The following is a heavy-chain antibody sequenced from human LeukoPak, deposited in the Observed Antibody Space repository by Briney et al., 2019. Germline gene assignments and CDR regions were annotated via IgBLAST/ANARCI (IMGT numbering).Heavy chain of an antibody. Sequence: PSETLSLTCTVSGGSISSNYWSWIRQPAGKGLEWIGRIYTGGGTNYNPSLKSRVTMSVDTSKNQLSLKLGSVTAVDTAVYYCAHKFAGSYAFDIWGQGTMVTVSS. V-gene: IGHV4-4*07. CDR1: GGSISSNY. CDR2: IYTGGGT. J-gene: IGHJ3*02. CDR3: AHKFAGSYAFDI.